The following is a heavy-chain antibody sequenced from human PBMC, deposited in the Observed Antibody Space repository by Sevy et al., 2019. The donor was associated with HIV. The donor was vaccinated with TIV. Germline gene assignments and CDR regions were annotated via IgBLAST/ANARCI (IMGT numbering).Heavy chain of an antibody. J-gene: IGHJ4*02. Sequence: GESLKISCAASGFTFSDYYMSWIRQAPGKGLEWVSYISSSGSTIYYADSVKGRFTISRDNAKNSLYLQMNSLRAEDTAVYYCARGRPLVPVDYWGQGTLVTVSS. CDR3: ARGRPLVPVDY. CDR2: ISSSGSTI. V-gene: IGHV3-11*01. CDR1: GFTFSDYY.